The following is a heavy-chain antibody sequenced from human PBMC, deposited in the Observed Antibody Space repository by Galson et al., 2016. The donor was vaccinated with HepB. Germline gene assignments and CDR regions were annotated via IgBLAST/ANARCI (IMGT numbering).Heavy chain of an antibody. CDR1: GGSISSYY. CDR3: ARVGCSSTSCYTLRRQTLYYYYYGMDV. V-gene: IGHV4-34*01. D-gene: IGHD2-2*02. CDR2: INHSGST. Sequence: ETLSLTCTVSGGSISSYYWSWIRQPPGKGLEWIGEINHSGSTNYNPSLKSRVTISVDTSKNQFSLKLSSVTAADTAVYYCARVGCSSTSCYTLRRQTLYYYYYGMDVWGQGTAVTVSS. J-gene: IGHJ6*02.